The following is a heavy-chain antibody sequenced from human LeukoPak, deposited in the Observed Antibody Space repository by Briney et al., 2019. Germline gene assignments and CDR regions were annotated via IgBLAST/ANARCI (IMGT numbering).Heavy chain of an antibody. V-gene: IGHV3-48*03. D-gene: IGHD1-26*01. CDR3: ARGTIVGATTLNY. CDR1: GFTFSIYE. J-gene: IGHJ4*02. Sequence: SGGSLRLFCAASGFTFSIYEMNWVRQAPGKGLEGVSYISSSGSTIYYADSVKGRFTISRDNAKNSLYLQMNSMSDEDTAVYYCARGTIVGATTLNYWGQGTLVTVSS. CDR2: ISSSGSTI.